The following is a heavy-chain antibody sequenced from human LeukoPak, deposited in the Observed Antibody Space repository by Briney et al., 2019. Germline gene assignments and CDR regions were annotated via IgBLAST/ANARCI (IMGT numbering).Heavy chain of an antibody. CDR3: ARFIVVVVAATNADWFDP. V-gene: IGHV3-21*01. CDR1: GFTFSSYS. Sequence: GGSLRLSCAASGFTFSSYSMNWVRQAPGKGLESVSSISSSSSYIYYADSVKGRFTISRDNAKNSLYLQMNSLRAEDTAVYYCARFIVVVVAATNADWFDPWGQGTLVTVSS. CDR2: ISSSSSYI. D-gene: IGHD2-15*01. J-gene: IGHJ5*02.